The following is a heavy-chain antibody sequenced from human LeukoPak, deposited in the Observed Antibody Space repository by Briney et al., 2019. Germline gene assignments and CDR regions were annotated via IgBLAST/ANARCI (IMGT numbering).Heavy chain of an antibody. V-gene: IGHV3-48*03. J-gene: IGHJ6*04. CDR3: AELGITMIGGV. Sequence: GGSLRLSCAASGFTFSSYEINWFRQAPGKGLEWVSYISSSGSTIYYADSVKGRFTISRDNAKNSLYLQMNSLRAEDTAVYYCAELGITMIGGVWGKGTTVTVSS. CDR1: GFTFSSYE. D-gene: IGHD3-10*02. CDR2: ISSSGSTI.